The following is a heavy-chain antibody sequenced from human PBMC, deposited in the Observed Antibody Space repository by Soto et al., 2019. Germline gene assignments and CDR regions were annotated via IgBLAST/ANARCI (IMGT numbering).Heavy chain of an antibody. D-gene: IGHD6-19*01. J-gene: IGHJ4*02. Sequence: QVQLVQSGAEVKKPGASVKVSCKASGYTFTSYAISWVRQAPGQGLEWMGWISAYNGNTNYAQKFQGRVTMTRNTSISTSYMELSSLRSEDTAVYYCAREYSSGWSKDWGQGTLVTVSS. V-gene: IGHV1-18*01. CDR1: GYTFTSYA. CDR3: AREYSSGWSKD. CDR2: ISAYNGNT.